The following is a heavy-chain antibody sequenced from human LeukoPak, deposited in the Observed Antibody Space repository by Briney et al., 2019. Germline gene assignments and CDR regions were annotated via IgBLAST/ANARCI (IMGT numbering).Heavy chain of an antibody. CDR1: GGSISSGDYY. Sequence: SQTLSLTCTVSGGSISSGDYYWSWIRQPPGKGLEWIGYIYYSGSTYYNPSLKSRVTISVDTSKNQFSLKLSSVTAADTAVYYCARVDSSGWYVEGRGQGTLVTVSS. V-gene: IGHV4-30-4*01. J-gene: IGHJ4*02. CDR2: IYYSGST. CDR3: ARVDSSGWYVEG. D-gene: IGHD6-19*01.